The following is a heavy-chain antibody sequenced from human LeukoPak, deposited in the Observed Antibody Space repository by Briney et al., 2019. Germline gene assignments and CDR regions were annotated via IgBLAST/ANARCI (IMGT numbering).Heavy chain of an antibody. CDR1: GGSISSSSYY. CDR2: IYHSGST. Sequence: SETLSLTCTVSGGSISSSSYYWGWIRQPPGKGLEWIGSIYHSGSTYNNPSLRSRVTMSVDTSKNQFSLRLTSVTAADTAVYYCARGLVGATGGNWFDPWGQGTLVTVSS. D-gene: IGHD1-26*01. CDR3: ARGLVGATGGNWFDP. J-gene: IGHJ5*02. V-gene: IGHV4-39*07.